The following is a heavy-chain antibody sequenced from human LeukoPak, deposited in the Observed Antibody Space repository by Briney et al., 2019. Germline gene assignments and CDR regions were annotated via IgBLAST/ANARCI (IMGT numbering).Heavy chain of an antibody. D-gene: IGHD2-2*01. CDR3: ARAELEYCSGATCYAAYSFDF. CDR1: GYTFTSYG. V-gene: IGHV1-18*01. J-gene: IGHJ4*02. Sequence: GASVKVSCKASGYTFTSYGISWVRQAPGQGLEWMGWISAYNGNTNYAQKLQGRVTMTTDTSTSTAYMELRSLRSDDTAVYYCARAELEYCSGATCYAAYSFDFWGQGTLVTVSS. CDR2: ISAYNGNT.